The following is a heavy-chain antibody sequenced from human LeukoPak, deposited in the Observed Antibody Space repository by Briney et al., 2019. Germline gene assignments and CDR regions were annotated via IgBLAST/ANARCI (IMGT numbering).Heavy chain of an antibody. J-gene: IGHJ4*02. CDR1: GFTFNTYS. V-gene: IGHV3-21*01. CDR3: ARGPGSTWSFDY. Sequence: PGGSLRLSCAASGFTFNTYSMNWVRQAPGKGLEWVSSISSSSSYIYYADAVKGRFSISRDNAKNSLYLLMNSLRAEDTAVYYCARGPGSTWSFDYWGQGTLVTVSS. D-gene: IGHD6-13*01. CDR2: ISSSSSYI.